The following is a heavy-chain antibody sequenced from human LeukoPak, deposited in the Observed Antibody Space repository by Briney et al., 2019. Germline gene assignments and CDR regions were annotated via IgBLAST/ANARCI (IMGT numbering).Heavy chain of an antibody. CDR3: ARHKEAVGAAALFDY. D-gene: IGHD6-13*01. CDR2: IYYSGST. Sequence: SETLSLTCTVSGGSISSYYRSWIRQPPGKGLEWIGYIYYSGSTNYNPSLKSRVTISVDTSKNQFSLKLSSVTAADTAVYYCARHKEAVGAAALFDYWGQGTQVTVSS. CDR1: GGSISSYY. V-gene: IGHV4-59*08. J-gene: IGHJ4*02.